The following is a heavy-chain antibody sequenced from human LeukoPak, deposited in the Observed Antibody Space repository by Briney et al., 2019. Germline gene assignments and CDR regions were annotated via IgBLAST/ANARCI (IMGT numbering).Heavy chain of an antibody. D-gene: IGHD6-13*01. CDR1: GYTLTELS. CDR2: FDPEDGET. V-gene: IGHV1-24*01. J-gene: IGHJ5*02. Sequence: ASVKVSCKVSGYTLTELSMHWVRQAPGKGLEWMAGFDPEDGETIYAQKFQGRVTMTEDTSTDTAYMELSSLRSEDTAVYYCATEIYSSSWYVMFDPWGQGTLVTVSS. CDR3: ATEIYSSSWYVMFDP.